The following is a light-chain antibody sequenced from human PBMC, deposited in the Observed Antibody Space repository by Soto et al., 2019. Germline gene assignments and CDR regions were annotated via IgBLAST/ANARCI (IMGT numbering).Light chain of an antibody. CDR3: QQYNNWPPRFT. CDR2: GAS. J-gene: IGKJ3*01. V-gene: IGKV3-15*01. CDR1: QSVSSY. Sequence: DIVLTQSPAPLSLSPGERATLSCRSSQSVSSYLAWYQQKPGQAPRLLIYGASTRATGIPARFSGSGSGTEFTLTISSLQSEDFAVYYCQQYNNWPPRFTLGPGTKVDIK.